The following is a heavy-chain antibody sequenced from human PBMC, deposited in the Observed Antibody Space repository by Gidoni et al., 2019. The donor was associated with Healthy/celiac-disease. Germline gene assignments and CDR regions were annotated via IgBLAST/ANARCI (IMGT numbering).Heavy chain of an antibody. CDR3: ARDPGYCSSTSCFGGYYYGMDV. J-gene: IGHJ6*02. CDR2: INWNGGST. D-gene: IGHD2-2*01. V-gene: IGHV3-20*01. Sequence: EVQLVASGGGVVRPGGSLRLSCAASGFTFDDYGMSWVRQAPGKGLEWVSGINWNGGSTGYADSVKGRFTISRDNAKNSLYLQMNSLRAEDTALYHCARDPGYCSSTSCFGGYYYGMDVWGQGTTVTVSS. CDR1: GFTFDDYG.